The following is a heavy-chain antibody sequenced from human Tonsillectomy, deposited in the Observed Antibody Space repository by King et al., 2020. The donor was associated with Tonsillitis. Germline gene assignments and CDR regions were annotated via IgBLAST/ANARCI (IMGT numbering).Heavy chain of an antibody. D-gene: IGHD1-26*01. Sequence: VQLVESGGGLVQPGGSLRLSCAASGFTFSSHWMHWVRQAPGKGLVWVSRISERSSTDYADTVKGRFTISRDNAKNTVYLQMNSLRGEETAVYYCARGLLGAASRAVYVDLLGQGTLVTVSS. J-gene: IGHJ4*02. CDR2: ISERSST. CDR3: ARGLLGAASRAVYVDL. V-gene: IGHV3-74*01. CDR1: GFTFSSHW.